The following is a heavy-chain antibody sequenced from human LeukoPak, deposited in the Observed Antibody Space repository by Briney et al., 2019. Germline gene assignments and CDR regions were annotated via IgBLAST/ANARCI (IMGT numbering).Heavy chain of an antibody. D-gene: IGHD6-25*01. V-gene: IGHV1-18*01. Sequence: GASVKVSCKASGYTFTSYGISWVRQAPGQGLEWMGWISAYNGNTNYAQKLQGRVTMTEDTSTDTAYMELSSLRSEDTAVYYCAVPRYTSDWPLDYWGQGTLVTVSS. J-gene: IGHJ4*02. CDR1: GYTFTSYG. CDR2: ISAYNGNT. CDR3: AVPRYTSDWPLDY.